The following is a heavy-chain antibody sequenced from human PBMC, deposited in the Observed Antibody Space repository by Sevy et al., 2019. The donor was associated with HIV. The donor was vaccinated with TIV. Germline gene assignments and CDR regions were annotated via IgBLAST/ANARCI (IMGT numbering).Heavy chain of an antibody. Sequence: SETLSLTCTVSGGSISSGGYYWSWIRQHPGKGLEWIGYIYYSGSTYYNPSLKSRVTISVDTSKNQCSLKLRSVTAADTAVYYCARERTNIWSGYYNRYFDYWGQGTLVTVSS. J-gene: IGHJ4*02. CDR2: IYYSGST. CDR1: GGSISSGGYY. CDR3: ARERTNIWSGYYNRYFDY. D-gene: IGHD3-3*01. V-gene: IGHV4-31*03.